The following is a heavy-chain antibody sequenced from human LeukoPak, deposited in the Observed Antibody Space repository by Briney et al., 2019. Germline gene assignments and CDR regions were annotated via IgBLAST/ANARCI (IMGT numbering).Heavy chain of an antibody. Sequence: SETLSLTCTVSGGSITTYHWSWLRQPPGKGLEWIGYIYFSGDTNYNPSLKSRVTISVDASKNQFSLRLNSVTAADTAIYYCARELGSAFGLWGQGTMVTVSS. CDR1: GGSITTYH. V-gene: IGHV4-59*01. J-gene: IGHJ3*01. CDR2: IYFSGDT. CDR3: ARELGSAFGL.